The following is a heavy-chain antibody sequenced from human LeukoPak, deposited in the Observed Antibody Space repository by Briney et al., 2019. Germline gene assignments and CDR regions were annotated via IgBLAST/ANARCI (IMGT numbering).Heavy chain of an antibody. Sequence: GESLKISCKGSGYSFTSYWINWVRQMPGKGLEWMGRIDPNDSYTKYSPSFQGHVTISADKSISTAYLQWISLKASDTAIYYCARLDSSSLADHWGQGTLVTVSP. CDR3: ARLDSSSLADH. CDR1: GYSFTSYW. D-gene: IGHD6-13*01. CDR2: IDPNDSYT. V-gene: IGHV5-10-1*01. J-gene: IGHJ5*02.